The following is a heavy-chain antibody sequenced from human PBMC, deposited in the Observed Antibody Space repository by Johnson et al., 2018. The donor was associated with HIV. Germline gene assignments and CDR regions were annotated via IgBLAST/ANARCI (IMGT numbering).Heavy chain of an antibody. J-gene: IGHJ3*02. CDR3: AREGDDLDAFDI. Sequence: VQLVESGGGLIQPGGSLRLSCAASGFTFSSYAMSWVRQAPGKGLEWVSDISGSGGSTYYADSVKGRFTISRDNSKNTLYLQMNSLRAEDTAVYYCAREGDDLDAFDIWGQGTMVTVSS. CDR2: ISGSGGST. CDR1: GFTFSSYA. V-gene: IGHV3-23*04.